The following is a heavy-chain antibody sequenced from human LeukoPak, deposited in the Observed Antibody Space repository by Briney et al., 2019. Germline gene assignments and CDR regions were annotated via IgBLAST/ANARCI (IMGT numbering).Heavy chain of an antibody. CDR1: GGSISSTSSY. J-gene: IGHJ4*02. Sequence: SETLSLTCTVSGGSISSTSSYWGWIRQPPGKGLEWIATIYYSGSTYYNASLKSRITIAVDTSKSQFSLKLSSVTAADTAVYYCARDLGISGWYAPPLGYFDYWGQGTLVTVSS. CDR2: IYYSGST. D-gene: IGHD6-19*01. CDR3: ARDLGISGWYAPPLGYFDY. V-gene: IGHV4-39*02.